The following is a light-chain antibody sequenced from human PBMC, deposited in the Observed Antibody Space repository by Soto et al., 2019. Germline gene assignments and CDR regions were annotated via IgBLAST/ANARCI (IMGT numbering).Light chain of an antibody. V-gene: IGKV1-5*03. J-gene: IGKJ2*01. CDR1: QSISSW. CDR3: QQYNSYSFT. Sequence: DIQMTQSPSTLSASVGDRVTITCRASQSISSWLAWYQQKPGKAPNLLIYKASSLESGVPSRFSGRGSGTEFTLTISSLQPDDFATYYCQQYNSYSFTFGQGTKLEIK. CDR2: KAS.